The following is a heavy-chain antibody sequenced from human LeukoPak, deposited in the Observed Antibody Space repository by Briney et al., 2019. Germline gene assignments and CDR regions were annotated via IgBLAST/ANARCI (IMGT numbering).Heavy chain of an antibody. V-gene: IGHV3-15*01. CDR3: AILGTEILLAGLGY. D-gene: IGHD3-16*01. CDR2: IKSKTDGGTT. Sequence: PGGSLRLSCAASGFTFSNVWMTWVRQAPGKGLEWVGRIKSKTDGGTTDYAAPVKGRFIISRDDSKNTLYLQMNSLRPEDTAMYYCAILGTEILLAGLGYWGQGTLVTVSS. CDR1: GFTFSNVW. J-gene: IGHJ4*02.